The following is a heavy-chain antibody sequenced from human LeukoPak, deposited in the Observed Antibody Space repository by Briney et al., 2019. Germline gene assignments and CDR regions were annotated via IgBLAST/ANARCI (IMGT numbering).Heavy chain of an antibody. CDR2: VNPNSGGT. J-gene: IGHJ4*02. D-gene: IGHD1-26*01. V-gene: IGHV1-2*02. CDR3: ARDAWLVGATNLYYFDH. Sequence: GASVKVSCKASEYTFTDYYMHWVRQAPGQGLEWMGWVNPNSGGTKYARKFQGRVTMTRDPSISTAYMELSGLRFDDTAVYCCARDAWLVGATNLYYFDHWGQGTPVTVSS. CDR1: EYTFTDYY.